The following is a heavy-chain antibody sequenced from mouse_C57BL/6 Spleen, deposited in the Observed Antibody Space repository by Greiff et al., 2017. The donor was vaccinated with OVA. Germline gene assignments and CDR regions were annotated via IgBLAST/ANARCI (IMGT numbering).Heavy chain of an antibody. Sequence: EVMLVESGGGLVQPGGSLKLSCAASGFTFSDYYMYWVRQTPEKRLEWVAYISTGGGSTYYPDTVKGIFTISRDNAKIPLYRQMRRLKAEDTAMYDCARGPDYWGQGTTLTVSS. J-gene: IGHJ2*01. V-gene: IGHV5-12*01. CDR1: GFTFSDYY. CDR2: ISTGGGST. CDR3: ARGPDY.